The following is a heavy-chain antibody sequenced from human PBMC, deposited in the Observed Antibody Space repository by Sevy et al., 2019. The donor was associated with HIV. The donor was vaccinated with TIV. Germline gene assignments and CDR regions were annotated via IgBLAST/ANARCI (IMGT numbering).Heavy chain of an antibody. D-gene: IGHD6-6*01. CDR3: AGEEDASSSLHYYMDV. J-gene: IGHJ6*03. Sequence: SVKVSCKTSGGTFSDYAFSWVRQAPGQGLEWMGSINPIFDTANYAQKFQGRVTITADESTSTVYMELSSLRSGDSAIFYCAGEEDASSSLHYYMDVWGKGTTVTVSS. CDR2: INPIFDTA. CDR1: GGTFSDYA. V-gene: IGHV1-69*13.